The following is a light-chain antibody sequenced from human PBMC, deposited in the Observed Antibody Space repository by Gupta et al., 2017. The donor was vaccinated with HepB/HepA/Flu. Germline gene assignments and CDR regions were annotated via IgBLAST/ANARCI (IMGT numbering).Light chain of an antibody. CDR3: AVWDDRINGSV. J-gene: IGLJ3*02. Sequence: QSVLTQSTSASGTPGRRVIISCSGSSSNIGSNAVNWYQQLPGTATKLLIYRNNQRPSGVKDRFSCYKPGNYASPATRVLQSEDEADDYGAVWDDRINGSVFGGGTKMTVL. CDR1: SSNIGSNA. V-gene: IGLV1-44*01. CDR2: RNN.